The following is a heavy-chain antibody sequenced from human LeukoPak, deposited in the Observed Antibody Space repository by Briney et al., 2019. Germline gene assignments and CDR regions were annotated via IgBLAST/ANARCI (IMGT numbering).Heavy chain of an antibody. CDR3: ARVTMVRGYSLGY. D-gene: IGHD3-10*01. CDR1: GYTFTSYD. CDR2: MNPNSGNT. Sequence: ASVKVSCKASGYTFTSYDINWVRQATGQGLEWMGWMNPNSGNTGYAQKSQGRVTMTRNTSISTAYMELSSLRSEDTAVYYCARVTMVRGYSLGYWGQGTLVTVSS. J-gene: IGHJ4*02. V-gene: IGHV1-8*01.